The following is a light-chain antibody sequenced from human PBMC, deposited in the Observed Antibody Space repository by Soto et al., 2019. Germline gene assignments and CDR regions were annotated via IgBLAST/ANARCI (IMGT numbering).Light chain of an antibody. J-gene: IGKJ5*01. V-gene: IGKV2-40*01. Sequence: EIVLTQTPLSLPVSPGEPASISCRSSQSLLDTDDGSTYLDWYLQKPGQSPQLLIYALSSRASGAPNRVSGSGSGTEFTLRISRVETEDVEVYYYLQHTDFPITFGQATRLEIK. CDR2: ALS. CDR3: LQHTDFPIT. CDR1: QSLLDTDDGSTY.